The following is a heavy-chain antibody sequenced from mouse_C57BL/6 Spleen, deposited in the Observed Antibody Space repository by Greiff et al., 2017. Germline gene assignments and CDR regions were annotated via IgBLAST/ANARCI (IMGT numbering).Heavy chain of an antibody. D-gene: IGHD4-1*01. Sequence: QVQLQQSGAELVRPGASVKLSCKASGYTFTDYYINWVKQRPGQGLEWIARIYPGSGNTYYNEKFKGKATLTAEKSSSTAYMQLSSLTSEDSAVYFCARWGTGTRAMDYRGQGTSVTVSS. V-gene: IGHV1-76*01. CDR1: GYTFTDYY. J-gene: IGHJ4*01. CDR2: IYPGSGNT. CDR3: ARWGTGTRAMDY.